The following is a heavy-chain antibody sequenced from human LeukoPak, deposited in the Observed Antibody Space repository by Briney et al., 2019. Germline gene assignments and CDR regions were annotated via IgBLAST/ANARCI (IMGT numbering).Heavy chain of an antibody. CDR2: IIPIFGTA. J-gene: IGHJ4*02. V-gene: IGHV1-69*13. D-gene: IGHD3-22*01. Sequence: SVKVSCKASGGTFSSYAISWVRQAPGQGLEWMGGIIPIFGTANYAQKFQGRVTITADESTSTAYMELSSLRSEDTAVYYCARDRTSQYYYDSSGFDYWGQGTLVTVSS. CDR1: GGTFSSYA. CDR3: ARDRTSQYYYDSSGFDY.